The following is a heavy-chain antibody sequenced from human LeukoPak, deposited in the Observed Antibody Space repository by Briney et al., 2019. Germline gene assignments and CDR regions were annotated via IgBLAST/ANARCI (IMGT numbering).Heavy chain of an antibody. CDR3: AWDHNGGNWFDY. CDR2: IYHSGST. J-gene: IGHJ4*02. CDR1: GGSISSHY. Sequence: SETLSLTCTVSGGSISSHYWSWIRQPPGKGLEWIGYIYHSGSTNYNPSLKSRVTISVDTSNNQFSLKLSSVTAADTAVYYCAWDHNGGNWFDYWSQGTLVSVSS. V-gene: IGHV4-59*11. D-gene: IGHD4-23*01.